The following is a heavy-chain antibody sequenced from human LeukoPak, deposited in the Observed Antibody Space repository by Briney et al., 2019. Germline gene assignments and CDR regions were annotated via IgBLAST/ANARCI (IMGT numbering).Heavy chain of an antibody. CDR1: GFTFDHFG. J-gene: IGHJ3*02. Sequence: GGSLRLSCAASGFTFDHFGMTWVRQAPGKGLEWVSSINWNGGSIGYADSVKGRFTISRDNAKNSLYLQMNSLRAEDTALYYCAKAKTPGITSAAFDIWGQGTMVTVSS. V-gene: IGHV3-20*04. CDR3: AKAKTPGITSAAFDI. D-gene: IGHD1-14*01. CDR2: INWNGGSI.